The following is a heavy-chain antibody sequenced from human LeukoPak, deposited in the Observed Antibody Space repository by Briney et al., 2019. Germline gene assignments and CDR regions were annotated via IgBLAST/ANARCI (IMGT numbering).Heavy chain of an antibody. V-gene: IGHV3-33*01. Sequence: GGSLRLSCAASGFTFSSYGMHWVRQAPGKGLEWVAVIWYDGSNKYYADSVKGRFTISRDNSKNTLYLQMNSLRAEDTAVYYCARPPTTNYYYYMDVWGKGTTVTVS. CDR1: GFTFSSYG. J-gene: IGHJ6*03. D-gene: IGHD1-1*01. CDR2: IWYDGSNK. CDR3: ARPPTTNYYYYMDV.